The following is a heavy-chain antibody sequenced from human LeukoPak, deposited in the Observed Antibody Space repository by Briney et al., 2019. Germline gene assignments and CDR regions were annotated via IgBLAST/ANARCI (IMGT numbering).Heavy chain of an antibody. Sequence: SETLSLTCTVSGYSISSGYYWGWIRQPPGKGLEWIGSIYYSGSTYYNPSLKSRVTISVDTSKNQFSLRLSSVTAADTDVYYCARGAGSSWFYKYWGQGSLVTVSS. V-gene: IGHV4-38-2*02. CDR1: GYSISSGYY. D-gene: IGHD6-13*01. CDR3: ARGAGSSWFYKY. J-gene: IGHJ4*02. CDR2: IYYSGST.